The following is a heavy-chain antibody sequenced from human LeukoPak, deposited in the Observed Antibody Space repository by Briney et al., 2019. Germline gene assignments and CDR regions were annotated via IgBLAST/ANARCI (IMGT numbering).Heavy chain of an antibody. D-gene: IGHD1-26*01. CDR3: ARVSPRSYYVGYFDY. J-gene: IGHJ4*02. Sequence: ASVKVSCKASGYTFTGYYMHWVRQAPGQGLEWMGWINPNSGGTNYAQKFQGRVTMTRDTSISTAYMELSRLRSDDTAVYYCARVSPRSYYVGYFDYWGQGTLVTVSS. CDR2: INPNSGGT. V-gene: IGHV1-2*02. CDR1: GYTFTGYY.